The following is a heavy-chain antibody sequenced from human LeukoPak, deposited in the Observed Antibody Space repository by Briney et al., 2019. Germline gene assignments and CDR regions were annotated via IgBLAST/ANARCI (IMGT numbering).Heavy chain of an antibody. V-gene: IGHV3-23*01. J-gene: IGHJ6*02. CDR2: ISGSGGST. CDR3: AVDIVATKYYYYGMDV. Sequence: GGSLRLSCAASGFTFSSYAMSWVRQAPGKGLEWVSAISGSGGSTYYADSVKGRFTISRDNSKNTLYLQMNSLRAEDTAVYYCAVDIVATKYYYYGMDVWGQGTTVTVSS. D-gene: IGHD5-12*01. CDR1: GFTFSSYA.